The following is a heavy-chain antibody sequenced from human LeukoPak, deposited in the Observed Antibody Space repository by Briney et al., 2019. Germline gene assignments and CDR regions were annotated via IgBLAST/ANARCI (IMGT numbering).Heavy chain of an antibody. CDR2: IFYSGTT. V-gene: IGHV4-59*08. D-gene: IGHD6-13*01. J-gene: IGHJ5*02. CDR3: ARHRAAAARFDA. CDR1: GGSISSYY. Sequence: SETLSLTCTVSGGSISSYYWSWIRQPPGKGLEWIGYIFYSGTTNYNPSLKSRVTISVDTSKNRFSLNLNSVTAADTAVYYCARHRAAAARFDAWGQGTLVTVSS.